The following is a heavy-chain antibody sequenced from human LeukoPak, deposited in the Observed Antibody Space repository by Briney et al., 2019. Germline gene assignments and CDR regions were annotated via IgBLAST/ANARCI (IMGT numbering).Heavy chain of an antibody. CDR3: AGCRFPLGFDY. CDR2: IYYSGST. V-gene: IGHV4-59*01. Sequence: SGALSLTCTVSGGSISGYNWRWIRQPPGKGLEWVGHIYYSGSTTYNPSPMSRVTISVDTTKNQFPLMLSYMPAAYTAVYYYAGCRFPLGFDYWGEGTPVTVS. D-gene: IGHD3-3*01. J-gene: IGHJ4*02. CDR1: GGSISGYN.